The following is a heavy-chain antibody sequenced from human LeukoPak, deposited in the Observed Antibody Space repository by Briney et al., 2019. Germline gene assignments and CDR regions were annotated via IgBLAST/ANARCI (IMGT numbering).Heavy chain of an antibody. Sequence: GGSLRLSCAASGFTFSNAWMSWVRQAPGKGLEWVGRIKSKTDGGTTDYAAPVKGRFTISRDDSKNTLYLQMNSLKTEDTAVYYCTTDFRRPTYYGILTGYYSDYWGQGTLVTVSS. CDR3: TTDFRRPTYYGILTGYYSDY. CDR1: GFTFSNAW. D-gene: IGHD3-9*01. CDR2: IKSKTDGGTT. J-gene: IGHJ4*02. V-gene: IGHV3-15*01.